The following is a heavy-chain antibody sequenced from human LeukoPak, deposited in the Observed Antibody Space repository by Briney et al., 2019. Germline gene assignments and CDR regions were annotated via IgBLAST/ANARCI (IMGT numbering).Heavy chain of an antibody. J-gene: IGHJ4*02. CDR2: INPNSGGT. CDR3: ARASISHRVPFTGIAVAGTQGFDY. V-gene: IGHV1-2*02. Sequence: GASVKVSCKASGYTFTGYYMHWVRQAPGQGLEWMGWINPNSGGTNYAQKFQGRVTMTRDTSISTAYMERSRLRSDDTAVYYCARASISHRVPFTGIAVAGTQGFDYWGQGTLVTVSS. D-gene: IGHD6-19*01. CDR1: GYTFTGYY.